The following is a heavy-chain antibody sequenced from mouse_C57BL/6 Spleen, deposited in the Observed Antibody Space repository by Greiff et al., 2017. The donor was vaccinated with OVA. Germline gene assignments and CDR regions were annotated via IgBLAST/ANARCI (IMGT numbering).Heavy chain of an antibody. J-gene: IGHJ4*01. D-gene: IGHD2-10*01. CDR3: TGGLQGAMDD. V-gene: IGHV1-15*01. CDR2: IDPETGGT. Sequence: VQLQQSGAELVRPGASVTLSCKASGYTFTDYEMHWVKQTPVHGLEWIGAIDPETGGTAYNQKFKGKAILTADKSSSTAYMELRSLTSEDSADYYCTGGLQGAMDDWGQGTTVTVSS. CDR1: GYTFTDYE.